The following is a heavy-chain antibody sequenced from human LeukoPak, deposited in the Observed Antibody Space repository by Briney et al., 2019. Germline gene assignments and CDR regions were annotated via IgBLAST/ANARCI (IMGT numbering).Heavy chain of an antibody. J-gene: IGHJ4*02. Sequence: KPGGSLRLSCAASGFTFSSYSMNWVRQAPGKGLEWVSSISSSSSYIYYADSVKGRFTISRANAKNSLYLQMNSLRAEDTAVYYCARSSGSSGWYVIGYWGQGTLVTVSS. CDR1: GFTFSSYS. CDR2: ISSSSSYI. D-gene: IGHD6-19*01. V-gene: IGHV3-21*01. CDR3: ARSSGSSGWYVIGY.